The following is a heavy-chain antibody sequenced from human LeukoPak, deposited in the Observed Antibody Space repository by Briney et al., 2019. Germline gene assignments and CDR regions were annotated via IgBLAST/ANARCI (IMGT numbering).Heavy chain of an antibody. CDR1: GYSISSGYY. CDR2: IYHSGST. Sequence: PSETLSLTCTVSGYSISSGYYWGWIRQPPGKGLEWIGSIYHSGSTYYNPSLKSRVTISVDTSKNQFSLKLSSVTAADTAVYYCARDRDDILTAYSFDPWGQGTLDTVSS. V-gene: IGHV4-38-2*02. J-gene: IGHJ5*02. D-gene: IGHD3-9*01. CDR3: ARDRDDILTAYSFDP.